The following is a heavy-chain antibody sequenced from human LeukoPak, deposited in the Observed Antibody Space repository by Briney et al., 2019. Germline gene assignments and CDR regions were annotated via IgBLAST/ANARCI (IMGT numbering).Heavy chain of an antibody. J-gene: IGHJ5*02. D-gene: IGHD3-22*01. CDR3: ARRENNGYYLS. Sequence: GGSLRLSCAASGFTVSTNYMIGVRQAPGKGLDWGSVLYSDGTTYYADSVKGRFIISRDNSRNTPSLQMRSLRAEDTAVYYCARRENNGYYLSWGQGTLVTVSS. CDR1: GFTVSTNY. V-gene: IGHV3-53*01. CDR2: LYSDGTT.